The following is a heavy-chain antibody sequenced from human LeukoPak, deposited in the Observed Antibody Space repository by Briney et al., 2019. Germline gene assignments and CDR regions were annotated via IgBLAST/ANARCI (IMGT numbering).Heavy chain of an antibody. J-gene: IGHJ4*02. D-gene: IGHD1-26*01. Sequence: GGSLRLSCAASGFTFSSYWMHWVRQAPGKGLVWVSRINSDGSSTIYADSVKGRFTISRDNAKNTLYLQMNSLRAEDTAVYYCARVWELTGFDYYFDYWGQGTLVTVSS. V-gene: IGHV3-74*01. CDR1: GFTFSSYW. CDR2: INSDGSST. CDR3: ARVWELTGFDYYFDY.